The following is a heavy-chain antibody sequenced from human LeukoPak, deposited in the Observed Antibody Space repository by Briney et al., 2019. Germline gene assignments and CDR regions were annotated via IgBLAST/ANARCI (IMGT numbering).Heavy chain of an antibody. J-gene: IGHJ4*02. CDR1: GDSINSLDL. CDR2: MYLSGTT. V-gene: IGHV4-4*02. Sequence: SGTLSLTCTVSGDSINSLDLWSWVRQPPGKGLEWIGEMYLSGTTHSNPSVKSRVTISIDKSKNQFFLNLSFVTAADTAVYYCAGLVGRYSSGLYYYYFDYWGQGTLVAVSS. D-gene: IGHD3-22*01. CDR3: AGLVGRYSSGLYYYYFDY.